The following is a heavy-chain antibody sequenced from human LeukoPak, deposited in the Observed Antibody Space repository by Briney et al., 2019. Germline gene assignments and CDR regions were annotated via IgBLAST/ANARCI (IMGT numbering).Heavy chain of an antibody. Sequence: GGSLRLSCVASGFTFGKYWMSWVRQAPGKGLEWVANIKLDGSEKNYVDSVKGRFTISRDSTKNSLYLQMNSLRAEDTAVYYCANANPGYCSSTSCVDYWGQGTLVTVSS. V-gene: IGHV3-7*01. CDR1: GFTFGKYW. CDR2: IKLDGSEK. D-gene: IGHD2-2*01. CDR3: ANANPGYCSSTSCVDY. J-gene: IGHJ4*02.